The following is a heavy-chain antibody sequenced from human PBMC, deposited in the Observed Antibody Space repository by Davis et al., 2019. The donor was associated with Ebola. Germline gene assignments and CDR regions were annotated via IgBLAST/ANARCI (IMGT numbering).Heavy chain of an antibody. CDR2: IYHSGSP. J-gene: IGHJ5*02. CDR1: GGSISSGGYS. Sequence: MPSETLSLTCAVSGGSISSGGYSWSWIRQPPGKGLAWIGYIYHSGSPYYNPSLKSRVTISVDRSKNQFSLKLSSVTAADTAVYYCARGKPFGSSFWFDPWGQGTLVTVSS. V-gene: IGHV4-30-2*01. CDR3: ARGKPFGSSFWFDP. D-gene: IGHD6-13*01.